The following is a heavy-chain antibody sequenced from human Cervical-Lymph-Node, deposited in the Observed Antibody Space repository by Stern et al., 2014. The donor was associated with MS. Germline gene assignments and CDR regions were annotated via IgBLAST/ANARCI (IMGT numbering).Heavy chain of an antibody. CDR1: GYTFSSYG. CDR3: ARDPGGYYYGMDV. Sequence: MQLVESGAEVKKPGASVKVSCKTSGYTFSSYGITWVRQAPGQGLEWMGWISGYNGNPNFAQRLQDRVTMTTDTSTSTAYMELRSLRYDDTAIYYCARDPGGYYYGMDVWGQGTTVTVSS. CDR2: ISGYNGNP. V-gene: IGHV1-18*01. D-gene: IGHD3-10*01. J-gene: IGHJ6*02.